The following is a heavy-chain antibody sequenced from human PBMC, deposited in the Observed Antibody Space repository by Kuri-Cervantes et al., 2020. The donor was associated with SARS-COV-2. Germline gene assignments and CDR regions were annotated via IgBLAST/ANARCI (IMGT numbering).Heavy chain of an antibody. V-gene: IGHV4-61*02. CDR2: IYTSGST. J-gene: IGHJ4*02. CDR1: GGSISSGSYY. Sequence: LRLSCTVSGGSISSGSYYWSWIRQPAGKGLEWIGRIYTSGSTNYNPSLKSRVTISVDTSKNQFSLKLSSVTAADTAVYYCARLTPMTTVPKGDYFDYWGQGTLVTVSS. D-gene: IGHD4-17*01. CDR3: ARLTPMTTVPKGDYFDY.